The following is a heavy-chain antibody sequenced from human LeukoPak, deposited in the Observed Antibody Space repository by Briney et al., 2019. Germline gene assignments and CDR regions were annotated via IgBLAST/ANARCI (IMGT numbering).Heavy chain of an antibody. D-gene: IGHD2-2*01. V-gene: IGHV3-23*01. CDR3: AKDRSTSGKRGVAFDI. J-gene: IGHJ3*02. Sequence: PGGPLRLSCAASGFTFSSYAMSGVRQAPGKGLEWVSAISGSGGWTYYADSVKGRFTISRDNSKNTLYLQMNSMRAEDTAVYYCAKDRSTSGKRGVAFDIWGQGTMVTVSS. CDR2: ISGSGGWT. CDR1: GFTFSSYA.